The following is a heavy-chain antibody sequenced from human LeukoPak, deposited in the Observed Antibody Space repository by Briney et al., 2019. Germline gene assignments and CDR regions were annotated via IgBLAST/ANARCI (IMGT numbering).Heavy chain of an antibody. CDR2: ISSSSSYI. J-gene: IGHJ4*02. D-gene: IGHD2-2*01. CDR3: ARDQTYCSSTSCYANDY. V-gene: IGHV3-21*01. Sequence: GGSLRLSCAASGFTFSSYSMNWVRQAPGKGLEWVSSISSSSSYIYYADSVKGRFTISRDNAKNSLYLQMNSLRAEDTAVYYCARDQTYCSSTSCYANDYWGQGTLVTVSS. CDR1: GFTFSSYS.